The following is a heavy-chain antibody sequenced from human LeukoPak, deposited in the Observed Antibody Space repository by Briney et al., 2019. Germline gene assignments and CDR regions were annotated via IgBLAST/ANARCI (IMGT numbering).Heavy chain of an antibody. D-gene: IGHD3-22*01. CDR3: AREEKGYYQRFYYFDY. Sequence: SETLSLTCTVSGGSISSYYWSWIRQPPGKGLEWIGYIYYSGSTNYNPSLKSRVTISVDTSKNQFSLKLSSVTAADTAVYYRAREEKGYYQRFYYFDYWGQGTLVTVSS. CDR1: GGSISSYY. J-gene: IGHJ4*02. CDR2: IYYSGST. V-gene: IGHV4-59*01.